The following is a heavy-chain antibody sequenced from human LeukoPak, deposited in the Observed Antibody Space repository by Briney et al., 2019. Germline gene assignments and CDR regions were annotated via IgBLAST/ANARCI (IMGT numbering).Heavy chain of an antibody. CDR3: ARDAIAAAGTQLPYYYYMDV. CDR1: EYTFTGYY. J-gene: IGHJ6*03. D-gene: IGHD6-13*01. CDR2: INPNSGGT. Sequence: ASVKVSCKASEYTFTGYYMHWVRQAPGQGREWMGWINPNSGGTNYAQRFQGRVTMTRDTSISTAYMELSRLRSDDTAVYYCARDAIAAAGTQLPYYYYMDVWGKGTTVTISS. V-gene: IGHV1-2*02.